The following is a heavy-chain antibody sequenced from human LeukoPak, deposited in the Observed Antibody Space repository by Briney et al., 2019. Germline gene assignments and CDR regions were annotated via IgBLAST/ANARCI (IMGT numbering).Heavy chain of an antibody. V-gene: IGHV3-21*01. CDR2: VTRSGDYI. CDR3: ARDASAWSRGV. J-gene: IGHJ6*02. D-gene: IGHD6-19*01. CDR1: GFTFSTCS. Sequence: GGSLRLSCAASGFTFSTCSMSWVRQAPGKGLEWVSSVTRSGDYIYYADSVQGRFTVSRDNAENSLYLQMNGLRVEDTAVYYCARDASAWSRGVWGQGTTVAVSS.